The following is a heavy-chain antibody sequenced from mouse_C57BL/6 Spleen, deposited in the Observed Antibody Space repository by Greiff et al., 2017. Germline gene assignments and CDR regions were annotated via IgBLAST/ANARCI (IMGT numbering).Heavy chain of an antibody. D-gene: IGHD2-4*01. CDR3: AKTFYYDYDGGGYYAMDY. V-gene: IGHV2-5*01. CDR2: IWRGGST. J-gene: IGHJ4*01. Sequence: SGPGLVQPSQSLSITCTVSGFSLTSYGVHWVRQSPGKGLEWLGVIWRGGSTDYNAAFMSRLSITKDNSKSQVFFKMNSLQADDTAIYYCAKTFYYDYDGGGYYAMDYWGQGTSVTVSS. CDR1: GFSLTSYG.